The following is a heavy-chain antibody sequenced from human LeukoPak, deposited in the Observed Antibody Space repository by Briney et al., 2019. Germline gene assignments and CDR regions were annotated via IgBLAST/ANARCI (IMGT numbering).Heavy chain of an antibody. D-gene: IGHD2-2*01. CDR3: ARWFCISNTCYHMDV. CDR1: GGSISTYY. CDR2: IYSSGTT. Sequence: SETLSLTCTVSGGSISTYYWSWIRQPPGEGLEWVGYIYSSGTTIYNPSPKSRVTMSEDTSKNQLSLRLSSVTAADTAVYYCARWFCISNTCYHMDVWGKGTTVTVSS. V-gene: IGHV4-59*01. J-gene: IGHJ6*03.